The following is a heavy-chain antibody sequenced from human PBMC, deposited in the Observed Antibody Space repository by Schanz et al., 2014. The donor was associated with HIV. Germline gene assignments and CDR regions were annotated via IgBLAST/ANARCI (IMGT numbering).Heavy chain of an antibody. CDR1: GFTLEDFA. V-gene: IGHV3-9*01. CDR3: AKGIMGATEYYYGMDV. CDR2: MTWNRRRI. J-gene: IGHJ6*02. Sequence: EVQLMESGGGLVQPGRSLRLSCAASGFTLEDFAMHWVRQAPGKGLEWVSGMTWNRRRIGYGDAVKGRFTISRDNANNFGYLEMNGLRVEDTALYYCAKGIMGATEYYYGMDVWGQGTTVTVSS. D-gene: IGHD1-26*01.